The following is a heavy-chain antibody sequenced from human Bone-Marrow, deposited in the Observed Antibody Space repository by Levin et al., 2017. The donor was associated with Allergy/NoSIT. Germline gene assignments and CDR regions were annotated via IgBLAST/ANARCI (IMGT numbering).Heavy chain of an antibody. V-gene: IGHV3-21*01. J-gene: IGHJ3*01. CDR2: MTSSSPYI. CDR1: GFTFSSYN. Sequence: LSLTCAGSGFTFSSYNMNWVRQAPGKGLEWVASMTSSSPYILYADSVRGRFTVSRDNAENSLHLQMHSLRVDDTAVYYCARELHQRSPDGFDLWGQGTVVTVSS. CDR3: ARELHQRSPDGFDL. D-gene: IGHD1-26*01.